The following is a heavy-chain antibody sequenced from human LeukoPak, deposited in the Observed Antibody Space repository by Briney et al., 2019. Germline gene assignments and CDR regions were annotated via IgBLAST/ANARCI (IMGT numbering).Heavy chain of an antibody. V-gene: IGHV1-18*01. Sequence: GASGKVSCKASGDTFTSFGISWVRQAPGQGLEWMGWISTYNGKTNDAQKLQGRVTMTTDTSTSTAYMELRSLRSDDTAVYYCARGMPSLEGNWFDPWGQGTLVTVSS. CDR1: GDTFTSFG. J-gene: IGHJ5*02. D-gene: IGHD2-2*01. CDR3: ARGMPSLEGNWFDP. CDR2: ISTYNGKT.